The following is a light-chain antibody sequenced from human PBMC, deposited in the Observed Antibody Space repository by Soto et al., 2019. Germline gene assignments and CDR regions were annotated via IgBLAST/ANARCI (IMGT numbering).Light chain of an antibody. CDR1: QSISSAY. Sequence: EIVLTQSPGTLSLSPGDAATLSCRASQSISSAYLAWYQQKPGQAPRLLIYGASSRATGIPDRFSGSGSGTDFPLTISSLEPEDFAVYYCQQYGTSPELTFGGGTKVEIE. J-gene: IGKJ4*01. CDR2: GAS. CDR3: QQYGTSPELT. V-gene: IGKV3-20*01.